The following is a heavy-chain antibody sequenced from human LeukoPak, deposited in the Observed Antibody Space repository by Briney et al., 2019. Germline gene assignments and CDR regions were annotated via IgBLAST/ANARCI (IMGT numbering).Heavy chain of an antibody. CDR1: GYSFSNYW. CDR2: VHPGDSNI. CDR3: ARALYGYGMDV. D-gene: IGHD2-15*01. V-gene: IGHV5-51*01. Sequence: GESLKISCKGSGYSFSNYWIDWVRQMPGKGLEWIGIVHPGDSNIKYSPSFQGQVTISADKSISTAYLQWSSLKASDTAMYYCARALYGYGMDVWGQGTMVTVSS. J-gene: IGHJ6*02.